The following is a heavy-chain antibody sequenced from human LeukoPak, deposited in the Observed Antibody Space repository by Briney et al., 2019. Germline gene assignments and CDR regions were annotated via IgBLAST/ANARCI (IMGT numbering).Heavy chain of an antibody. CDR3: ARDRYYYASGSYFYFDL. CDR2: IYYSGST. V-gene: IGHV4-61*01. CDR1: GVSVSSGSHY. J-gene: IGHJ2*01. Sequence: SPSETLSLTCTASGVSVSSGSHYWSRIRQPPGKGLEWFVYIYYSGSTNYTPSLKSRFTISVDTSKNQFSLKLSSVTAADTAVYYCARDRYYYASGSYFYFDLWGRGTLVTVSS. D-gene: IGHD3-22*01.